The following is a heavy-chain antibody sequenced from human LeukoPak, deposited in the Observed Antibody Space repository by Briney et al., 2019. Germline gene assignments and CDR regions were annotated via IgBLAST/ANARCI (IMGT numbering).Heavy chain of an antibody. V-gene: IGHV1-3*01. CDR1: GYTFIRNA. CDR2: INAGNGNT. J-gene: IGHJ5*02. CDR3: ARDYYYGSGSYYFDP. D-gene: IGHD3-10*01. Sequence: GASVKVSCKASGYTFIRNALHWVRQAPGQRLEWMGWINAGNGNTKYSQKFQGRVTITRDTSASTAYMELSSLRSEDTAVYYCARDYYYGSGSYYFDPWGQGTLVTVSS.